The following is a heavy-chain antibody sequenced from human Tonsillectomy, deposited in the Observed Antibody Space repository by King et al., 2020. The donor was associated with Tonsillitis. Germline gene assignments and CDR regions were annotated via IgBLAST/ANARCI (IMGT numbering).Heavy chain of an antibody. J-gene: IGHJ4*02. CDR1: GFGFGSSA. V-gene: IGHV3-30*04. CDR2: VSYDGSTK. CDR3: VRRGVYYDSRSDY. Sequence: VQLVESGGGVVQPGRSLRLSCAASGFGFGSSAMHWVRQAPGKGLEWVAAVSYDGSTKNYADSVKGRFTISRDNSENTLYLQMNSLTAEDTAVYYWVRRGVYYDSRSDYWGQGNLVTVSS. D-gene: IGHD3-22*01.